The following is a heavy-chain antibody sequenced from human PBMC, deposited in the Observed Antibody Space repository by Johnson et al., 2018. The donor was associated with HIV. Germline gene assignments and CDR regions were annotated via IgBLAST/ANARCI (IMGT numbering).Heavy chain of an antibody. V-gene: IGHV3-33*08. CDR3: AREPRLLTDAVDI. J-gene: IGHJ3*02. CDR2: IRYDGTNT. Sequence: QVQLVESGGGVVQPGRSLSLSCAASGFTFSSYAMYWVRQAPGKGLEWVAFIRYDGTNTYYADSVKGRFTISRDNSKNTLYLQMNSLRVEDTAIYYCAREPRLLTDAVDIWGQGTMVTVSS. CDR1: GFTFSSYA. D-gene: IGHD5-18*01.